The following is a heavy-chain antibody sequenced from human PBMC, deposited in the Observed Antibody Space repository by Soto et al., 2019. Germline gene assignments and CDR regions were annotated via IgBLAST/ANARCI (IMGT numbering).Heavy chain of an antibody. Sequence: SETLSLTCTVSGGSISSGGYYWSWIRQHPGKGLEWIGYIYYSGSTYYNPSLKSRVTISVDTSKNQFSLKLSSVTAADTAVYYCARASDRLQTRRYFDYWGQGTLVTVSS. CDR1: GGSISSGGYY. J-gene: IGHJ4*02. CDR3: ARASDRLQTRRYFDY. D-gene: IGHD4-4*01. CDR2: IYYSGST. V-gene: IGHV4-31*03.